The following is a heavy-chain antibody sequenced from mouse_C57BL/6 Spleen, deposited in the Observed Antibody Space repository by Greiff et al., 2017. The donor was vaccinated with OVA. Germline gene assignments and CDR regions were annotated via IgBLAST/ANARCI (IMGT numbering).Heavy chain of an antibody. CDR3: TRVTTVVAPDD. D-gene: IGHD1-1*01. V-gene: IGHV1-15*01. J-gene: IGHJ2*01. CDR2: IDPETGGT. CDR1: GYTFTDYE. Sequence: QVQLQQSGAELVRPGASVTLSCKASGYTFTDYEMHWVKQTPVHGLEWIGAIDPETGGTAYNQKFKGTAILIADKSSSTAYMELRSMTSEDSAVYYCTRVTTVVAPDDWGQGTTLTVSS.